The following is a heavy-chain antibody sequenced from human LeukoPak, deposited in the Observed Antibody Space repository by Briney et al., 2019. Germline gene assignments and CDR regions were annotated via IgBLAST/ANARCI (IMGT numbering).Heavy chain of an antibody. J-gene: IGHJ4*02. CDR1: GGSVTTGTYF. CDR2: IYSSGLA. D-gene: IGHD5-18*01. CDR3: ARLGEYSYKD. Sequence: SETLSLTCTVSGGSVTTGTYFWTWIRQPAGKGLERIGRIYSSGLANYNPYFKSRVTISVDTSKNQFSLKLSSVTAADTAVYYCARLGEYSYKDWGQGTLVTVSS. V-gene: IGHV4-61*10.